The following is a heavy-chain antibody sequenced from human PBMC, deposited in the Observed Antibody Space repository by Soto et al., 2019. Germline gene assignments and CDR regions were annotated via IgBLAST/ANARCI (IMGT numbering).Heavy chain of an antibody. D-gene: IGHD2-21*02. CDR2: IIPIFGTA. CDR3: ASGPPPLVTGYFDY. Sequence: QVQLVQSGAEVKKPGSSVKVSCKASGGTFSSYAISWVRQAPGQGLEWMGGIIPIFGTANYAQKFQGRVTNTADESTSTAYMELSSLRSEDTAVYYCASGPPPLVTGYFDYWGQGTLVTVSS. J-gene: IGHJ4*02. CDR1: GGTFSSYA. V-gene: IGHV1-69*12.